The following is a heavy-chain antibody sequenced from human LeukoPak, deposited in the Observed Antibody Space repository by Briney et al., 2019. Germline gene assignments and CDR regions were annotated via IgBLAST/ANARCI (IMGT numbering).Heavy chain of an antibody. V-gene: IGHV3-33*06. Sequence: GGSLRLSCAASGFTFSSYGMHWVRQAPGKGLEWVAVIWYDGSNKYYADSVKGRFTISRDNSKNTLYLQMNSLRAEDTAVYYCAKDEVDYGDYTSYFDYWGQGTLVTVSS. D-gene: IGHD4-17*01. CDR2: IWYDGSNK. J-gene: IGHJ4*02. CDR1: GFTFSSYG. CDR3: AKDEVDYGDYTSYFDY.